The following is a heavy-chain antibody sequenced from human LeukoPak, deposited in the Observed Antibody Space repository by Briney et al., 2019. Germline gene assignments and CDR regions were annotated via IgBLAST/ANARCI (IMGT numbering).Heavy chain of an antibody. Sequence: PGGSLRLSCAASGFTFSSYWMHWVRQAPGKGLVWVSRINSDGSSTSYADSVKGRFTISRDNAKNTLYLQMNSLRAEDTAVYYCARANPETYYDFWSGYVPSDYWGQGTLVTVSS. CDR2: INSDGSST. CDR1: GFTFSSYW. D-gene: IGHD3-3*01. CDR3: ARANPETYYDFWSGYVPSDY. V-gene: IGHV3-74*01. J-gene: IGHJ4*02.